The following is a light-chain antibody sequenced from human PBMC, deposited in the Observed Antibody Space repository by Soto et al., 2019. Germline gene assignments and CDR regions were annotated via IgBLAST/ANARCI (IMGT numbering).Light chain of an antibody. V-gene: IGLV3-21*02. CDR1: NIDTKS. CDR3: QVWDIITYHVV. CDR2: DDT. J-gene: IGLJ2*01. Sequence: SYELTQPPSVSVAPGQTAKITCAGDNIDTKSMHWYQQRPGQATVLVVHDDTDRAAGIPERFSGSKSGGTATLTISRVEAGDEADYYCQVWDIITYHVVFGGGTKVTVL.